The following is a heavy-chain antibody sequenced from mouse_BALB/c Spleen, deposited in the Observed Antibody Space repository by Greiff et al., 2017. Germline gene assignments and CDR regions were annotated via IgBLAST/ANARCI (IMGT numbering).Heavy chain of an antibody. V-gene: IGHV1S22*01. CDR1: GYTFTSYW. Sequence: LQQPGSELVRPGASVKLSCKASGYTFTSYWMHWVKQRHGQGLEWIGNIYPGSGSTNYDEKFKSKGTLTVDTSSSTAYMHLSSLTSEDSAVYYCTRGPYYGSSYNYAMDYWGQGTSVTVSA. J-gene: IGHJ4*01. CDR2: IYPGSGST. D-gene: IGHD1-1*01. CDR3: TRGPYYGSSYNYAMDY.